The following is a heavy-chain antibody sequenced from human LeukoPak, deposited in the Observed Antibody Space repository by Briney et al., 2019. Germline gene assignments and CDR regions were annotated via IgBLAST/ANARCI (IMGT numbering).Heavy chain of an antibody. Sequence: PGGSLRLSCAASGFTFSSYGMHWVRQAPGKGLEWVAFIRYDGSNKYYADSVKGRFTISRDNSKNTLYLQMNSLRAEDTAVYYCAKARVFGYGSGSYRQDCWGQGTLVTVSS. CDR1: GFTFSSYG. CDR3: AKARVFGYGSGSYRQDC. CDR2: IRYDGSNK. V-gene: IGHV3-30*02. D-gene: IGHD3-10*01. J-gene: IGHJ4*02.